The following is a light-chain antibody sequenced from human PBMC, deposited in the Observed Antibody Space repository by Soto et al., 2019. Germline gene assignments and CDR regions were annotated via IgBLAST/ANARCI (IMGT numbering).Light chain of an antibody. J-gene: IGKJ1*01. CDR3: QQYKDSVWT. Sequence: DIEMTQSPSTLSASVADRVTITCRASQTVERWLAWYQQKPGKAPNLVISDVSSLERGVPSRFSGSGSGTEFTLTISGLQPDDFATYYCQQYKDSVWTFGQGTKVDIK. V-gene: IGKV1-5*01. CDR1: QTVERW. CDR2: DVS.